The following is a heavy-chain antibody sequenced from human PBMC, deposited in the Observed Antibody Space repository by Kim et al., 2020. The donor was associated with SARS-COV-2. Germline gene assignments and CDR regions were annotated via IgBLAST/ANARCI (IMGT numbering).Heavy chain of an antibody. CDR3: AQDGGAVVVAAIPLI. CDR2: ISYDGSDK. V-gene: IGHV3-30*18. Sequence: GGSLRLSCAASGFTFSTYGMHWVRQAPGKGLEWVALISYDGSDKYYADSVRGRFTISRDNSKNTLYLQMNSLRDEDTAVYYCAQDGGAVVVAAIPLIWGQGTLVIVSS. CDR1: GFTFSTYG. J-gene: IGHJ4*02. D-gene: IGHD2-15*01.